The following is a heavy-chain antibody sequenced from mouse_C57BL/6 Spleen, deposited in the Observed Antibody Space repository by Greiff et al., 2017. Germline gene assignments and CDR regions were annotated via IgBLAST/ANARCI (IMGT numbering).Heavy chain of an antibody. CDR2: IDPETGGT. J-gene: IGHJ2*01. Sequence: QVPLQQSGAELVRPGASVTLSCKASGYTFTDYEMHWVKQTPVHGLEWIGAIDPETGGTAYNQKFKGKAILTADKSSSTAYMELRSLTSEDSAVYYCTRWEVTTVVATRDFDYWGQGTTLTVSS. D-gene: IGHD1-1*01. CDR1: GYTFTDYE. CDR3: TRWEVTTVVATRDFDY. V-gene: IGHV1-15*01.